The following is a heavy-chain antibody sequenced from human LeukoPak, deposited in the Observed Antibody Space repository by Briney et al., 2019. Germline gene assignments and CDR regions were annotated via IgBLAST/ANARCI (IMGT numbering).Heavy chain of an antibody. J-gene: IGHJ4*02. D-gene: IGHD3-3*01. CDR3: ARRRGDFWSDYYAFDY. CDR2: IYYSGDT. CDR1: GGSISNSY. V-gene: IGHV4-59*08. Sequence: SETLSLTCTVSGGSISNSYWGWIRQPPGKGLEWIGYIYYSGDTNYNPSLTSRVTISLDTFKNQFSLKLSSVTAADTAVYYCARRRGDFWSDYYAFDYWGQGTLVTISS.